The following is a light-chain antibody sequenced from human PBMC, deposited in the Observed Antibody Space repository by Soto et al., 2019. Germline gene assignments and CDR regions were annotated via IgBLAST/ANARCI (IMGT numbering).Light chain of an antibody. Sequence: IQLTQSPSSLSASVGDRVTITCRASQGISSYLAWYRQKSGKAPQLRIYAASTLQSGVPSRFSGSGSGTDFTLTINSLQPEDFATYYCQQLNDYPITFGQATRPEVK. V-gene: IGKV1-9*01. CDR3: QQLNDYPIT. CDR1: QGISSY. J-gene: IGKJ5*01. CDR2: AAS.